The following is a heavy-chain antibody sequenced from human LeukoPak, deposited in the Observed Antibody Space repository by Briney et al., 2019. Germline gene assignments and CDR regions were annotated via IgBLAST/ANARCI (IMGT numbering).Heavy chain of an antibody. Sequence: HPGGSLRLSCASSGFIFSSYTMNWVRQAPGKGLEWVAIIAYDGSDKYYADSVKGRLTISRDNSKNTLYLQMNSLRPEDTAVYYCARGSTGDEEDAIFHYWGQGSLVTVSS. CDR3: ARGSTGDEEDAIFHY. J-gene: IGHJ4*02. V-gene: IGHV3-30-3*01. D-gene: IGHD2-8*02. CDR2: IAYDGSDK. CDR1: GFIFSSYT.